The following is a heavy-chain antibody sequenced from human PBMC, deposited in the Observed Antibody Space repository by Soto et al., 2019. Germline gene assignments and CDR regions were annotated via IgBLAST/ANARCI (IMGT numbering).Heavy chain of an antibody. V-gene: IGHV3-48*01. CDR1: GFTFSSYS. Sequence: GESLKISCAASGFTFSSYSMNWVRQAPGKGLEWVSYISSSSSTIYYADSVKGRFTISRDNAKNSLYLQMNSLRAEDTAVYYCARDRGRTTVTSSDDAFDIWGQGTMVTVSS. CDR3: ARDRGRTTVTSSDDAFDI. J-gene: IGHJ3*02. CDR2: ISSSSSTI. D-gene: IGHD4-17*01.